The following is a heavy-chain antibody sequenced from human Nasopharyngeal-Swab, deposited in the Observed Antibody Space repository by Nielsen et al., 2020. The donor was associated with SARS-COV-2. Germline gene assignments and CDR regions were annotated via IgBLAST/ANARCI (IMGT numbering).Heavy chain of an antibody. CDR2: ISYDGSNK. CDR3: ARVSYDFWSGYPYYYYGMDV. V-gene: IGHV3-30*14. CDR1: GFTFSSYA. D-gene: IGHD3-3*01. Sequence: GESLKISCAASGFTFSSYAMHWVRQAPGKGLEWVAVISYDGSNKYYADSVKGRFTISRDNSKNTLYLQMNSLRAEDTAVYYCARVSYDFWSGYPYYYYGMDVWGQGTTVTVSS. J-gene: IGHJ6*02.